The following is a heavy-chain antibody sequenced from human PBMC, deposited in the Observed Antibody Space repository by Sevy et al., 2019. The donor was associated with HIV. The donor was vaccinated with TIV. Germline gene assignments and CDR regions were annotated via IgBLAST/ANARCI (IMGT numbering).Heavy chain of an antibody. V-gene: IGHV1-2*02. CDR3: ARGVTIFGVDYYFQH. D-gene: IGHD3-3*01. CDR1: GNTFTVYF. CDR2: INPNSGYT. J-gene: IGHJ1*01. Sequence: ASVKVSCKASGNTFTVYFVYWVRQAPGQGLEWMGWINPNSGYTNYAQNFQGRVTMTSDASISTAYMELSSLTSDDTAVYYCARGVTIFGVDYYFQHWGQGALVTVSS.